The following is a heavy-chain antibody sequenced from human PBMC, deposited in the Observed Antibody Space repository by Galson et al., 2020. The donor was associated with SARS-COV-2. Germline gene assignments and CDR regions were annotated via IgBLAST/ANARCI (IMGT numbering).Heavy chain of an antibody. Sequence: GGSLRLSCAASGFTFSSYGMHWVRQAPGKGLEWVAFIRYDGSNKYYADSVKGRFTISRDNSKNTLYLQMNSLRAEDTAVYYCARSPFGVVIIYGMDVWGQGTTVTVSS. V-gene: IGHV3-30*02. CDR1: GFTFSSYG. CDR3: ARSPFGVVIIYGMDV. D-gene: IGHD3-3*01. J-gene: IGHJ6*02. CDR2: IRYDGSNK.